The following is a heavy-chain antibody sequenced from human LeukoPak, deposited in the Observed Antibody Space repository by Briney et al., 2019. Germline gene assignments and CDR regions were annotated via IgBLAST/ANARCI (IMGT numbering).Heavy chain of an antibody. CDR2: IYPPDSDT. V-gene: IGHV5-51*01. D-gene: IGHD2-21*02. CDR1: GYSFSTQW. J-gene: IGHJ3*02. Sequence: GESLKISCKGSGYSFSTQWIGWVRPMPGKGQEWMGIIYPPDSDTRYSPSFQGQVTISADKSISTAYLQWSSLKASDTAMYYCARRGKPDVVVTAIPLYAFDIWGQGTMVTVSS. CDR3: ARRGKPDVVVTAIPLYAFDI.